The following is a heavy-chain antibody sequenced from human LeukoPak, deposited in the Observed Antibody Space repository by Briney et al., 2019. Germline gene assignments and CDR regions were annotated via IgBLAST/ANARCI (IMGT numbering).Heavy chain of an antibody. Sequence: PGGSLRLSCAASGFTFSSYGMHWVRQAPGKGLEWVTFIRYDGSNKYYADSVKGRFTIPRDNSKNTLYLQMNSLRAEDTAVYYCARGDYCSSTSCSNTPQEYWGQGTLVTVSS. CDR2: IRYDGSNK. D-gene: IGHD2-2*01. V-gene: IGHV3-30*02. CDR3: ARGDYCSSTSCSNTPQEY. CDR1: GFTFSSYG. J-gene: IGHJ4*02.